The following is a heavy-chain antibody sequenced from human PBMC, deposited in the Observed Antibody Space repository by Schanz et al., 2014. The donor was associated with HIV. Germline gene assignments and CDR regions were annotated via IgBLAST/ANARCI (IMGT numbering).Heavy chain of an antibody. CDR2: ISYDGSDI. J-gene: IGHJ4*02. Sequence: QVQLVESGGRVVQPGRSLRLSCAASGFIFKNYGMHWVRQAPGKGLEWMADISYDGSDINYADSVKGRFTISRDNSRDTLYLQMNSLRAEDTAVYYCAKSSRIYMAIVVEWGQGTLVTVSS. V-gene: IGHV3-30*18. CDR1: GFIFKNYG. D-gene: IGHD2-15*01. CDR3: AKSSRIYMAIVVE.